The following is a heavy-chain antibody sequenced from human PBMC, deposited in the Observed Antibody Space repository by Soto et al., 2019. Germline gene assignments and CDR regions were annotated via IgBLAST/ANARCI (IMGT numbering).Heavy chain of an antibody. Sequence: EVQLLESGGGLAQPGGSLRLSCVGSGFTFDSYAISWVRQAPGERLQWIAAISGSADGTDYAHSVRGRFTISRDNAKKTVHLQMDSLRVEDTAVYFCAKDTVGGYSFWSCYYSDGIDGWGQGTLVTVS. CDR3: AKDTVGGYSFWSCYYSDGIDG. D-gene: IGHD3-3*01. CDR2: ISGSADGT. J-gene: IGHJ3*01. V-gene: IGHV3-23*01. CDR1: GFTFDSYA.